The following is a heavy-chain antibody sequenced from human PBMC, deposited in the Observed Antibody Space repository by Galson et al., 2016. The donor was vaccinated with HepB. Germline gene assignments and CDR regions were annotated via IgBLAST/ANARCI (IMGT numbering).Heavy chain of an antibody. CDR2: INRGGPGT. J-gene: IGHJ4*02. CDR3: TRDYNWAIDY. Sequence: SVKVSCRASGFTFRNYNTHWVRQAPGQGLEWMGIINRGGPGTIYAQKFQDRLTMTSDTSTSTVYMELSSLRSEDTALYYCTRDYNWAIDYWGQGTLVTVSS. V-gene: IGHV1-46*03. D-gene: IGHD1-1*01. CDR1: GFTFRNYN.